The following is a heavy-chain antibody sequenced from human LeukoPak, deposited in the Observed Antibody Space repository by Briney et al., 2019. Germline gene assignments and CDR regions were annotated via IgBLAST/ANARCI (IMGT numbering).Heavy chain of an antibody. CDR3: ARDNYDYVWGSYRYYDY. D-gene: IGHD3-16*02. J-gene: IGHJ4*02. CDR1: GFTFSSYW. CDR2: INGDGSST. Sequence: GRSLRLSCAASGFTFSSYWMHWVRQAPGKGLVSVSRINGDGSSTSYADSVKGRFTISRDNAKNTLYLQMNSLRAEDTAVYYCARDNYDYVWGSYRYYDYWGQGTLVIVSS. V-gene: IGHV3-74*01.